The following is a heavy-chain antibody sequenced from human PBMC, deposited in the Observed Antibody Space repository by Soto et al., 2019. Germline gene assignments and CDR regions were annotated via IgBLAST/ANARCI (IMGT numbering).Heavy chain of an antibody. CDR1: GDSVSSNTSS. V-gene: IGHV6-1*01. CDR2: TYFRSKLYN. D-gene: IGHD5-12*01. J-gene: IGHJ5*02. Sequence: PSQTLSLSFASSGDSVSSNTSSWNCISQSPSRGLEWLGRTYFRSKLYNDYAVSVKSRIIINPDTSNNQFSLQLNSVTPEDTAVYFCAKGDNLGPKTGYAFDPWGQGIMVTVSS. CDR3: AKGDNLGPKTGYAFDP.